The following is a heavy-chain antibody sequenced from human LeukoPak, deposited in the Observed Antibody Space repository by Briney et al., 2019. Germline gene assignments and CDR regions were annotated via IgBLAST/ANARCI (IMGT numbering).Heavy chain of an antibody. CDR1: GGSISSYY. Sequence: SETLSLTCTVSGGSISSYYWSWIRQPPGKGLEWSGYIYYSGSTNYNPSLKSRVTISVETSKNQFSLKLSSVTAADTAVYYCARVRTYYYDSSGYYYPLLFYYWGQGTLVTVSS. CDR2: IYYSGST. V-gene: IGHV4-59*01. CDR3: ARVRTYYYDSSGYYYPLLFYY. D-gene: IGHD3-22*01. J-gene: IGHJ4*02.